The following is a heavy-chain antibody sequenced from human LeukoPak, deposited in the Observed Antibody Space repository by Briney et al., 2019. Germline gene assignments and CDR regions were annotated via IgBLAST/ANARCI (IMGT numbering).Heavy chain of an antibody. D-gene: IGHD4-23*01. Sequence: GGSLRLSCAASGSTFSSYSMNWVRQAPGKGLEWVSSISSSSSYIYYADSVKGRFTISRDNAKNSLYLQMNSLRAEDTAVYYCARYYAGYYYMDVWGKGTTVTVSS. V-gene: IGHV3-21*01. CDR3: ARYYAGYYYMDV. J-gene: IGHJ6*03. CDR1: GSTFSSYS. CDR2: ISSSSSYI.